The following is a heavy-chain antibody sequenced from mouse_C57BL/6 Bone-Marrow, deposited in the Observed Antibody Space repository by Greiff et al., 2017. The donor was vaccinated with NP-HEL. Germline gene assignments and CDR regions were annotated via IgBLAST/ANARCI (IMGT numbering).Heavy chain of an antibody. V-gene: IGHV1-50*01. J-gene: IGHJ1*03. CDR3: AREGDTTVVADWYFDV. Sequence: VQLQQPGAELVKPGASVKLSCKASGYTFTSYWMQWVKQRPGQGLVWIGEIDPSDSYTNYNQKFKGKATLTVDTSSSPAYMQFSSLTSEDSAVYYGAREGDTTVVADWYFDVWGTGTTVTVSA. CDR1: GYTFTSYW. D-gene: IGHD1-1*01. CDR2: IDPSDSYT.